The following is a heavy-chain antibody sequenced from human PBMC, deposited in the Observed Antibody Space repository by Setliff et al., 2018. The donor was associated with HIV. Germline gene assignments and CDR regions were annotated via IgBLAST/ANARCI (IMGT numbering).Heavy chain of an antibody. V-gene: IGHV4-39*07. J-gene: IGHJ4*02. Sequence: PSETLSLTCNVSGGSFIGSSFQSTWIRQPPGRGLEWIGDIAYSGTTVYTNYNPSLESRVTISVDTSKNQFSLRLNSVTAADTAVYFCARGGAVSADFDSWGQGTLVTVSS. CDR2: IAYSGTT. D-gene: IGHD3-16*01. CDR3: ARGGAVSADFDS. CDR1: GGSFIGSSFQ.